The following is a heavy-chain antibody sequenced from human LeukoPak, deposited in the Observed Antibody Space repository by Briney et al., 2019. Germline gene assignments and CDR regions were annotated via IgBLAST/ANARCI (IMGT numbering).Heavy chain of an antibody. J-gene: IGHJ6*02. CDR3: SRGPIQLWVHNGVDV. V-gene: IGHV3-49*04. Sequence: GGSLRLSCTTSGFNFGDHAMTWVRQAPGKGLEWVRFIRSKAYRGTTEYAASVKGRFTISRDDSKSVVYLQMNSLKSEDTAVYYCSRGPIQLWVHNGVDVWGQGTTVTVSS. D-gene: IGHD5-18*01. CDR2: IRSKAYRGTT. CDR1: GFNFGDHA.